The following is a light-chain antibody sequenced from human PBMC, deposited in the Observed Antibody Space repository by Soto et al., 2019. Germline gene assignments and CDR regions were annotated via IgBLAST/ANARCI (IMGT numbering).Light chain of an antibody. CDR3: RQYDNLPYT. CDR1: QDITKY. CDR2: DAS. J-gene: IGKJ2*01. Sequence: DIQMTQSPSSLSASVGDRVTITCQASQDITKYLNWYQQKSGKAPKLLIYDASILETGVSSSFSGSGSGTDFTFTINSLQPEDIATYFCRQYDNLPYTFGQGTKLEIK. V-gene: IGKV1-33*01.